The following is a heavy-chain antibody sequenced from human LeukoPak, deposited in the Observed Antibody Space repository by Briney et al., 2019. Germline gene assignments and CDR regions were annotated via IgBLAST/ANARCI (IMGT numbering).Heavy chain of an antibody. CDR2: ISISGAII. V-gene: IGHV3-48*03. J-gene: IGHJ4*02. Sequence: GGSLRLSCAASGFTFSSYEMNWVRQAPGKGLEWVSYISISGAIIYYADSVKGRFTISRDNAKNSLFLQMNSLRAEDTAVYYCARSRAPKDYWGQGTLVTVSS. CDR3: ARSRAPKDY. CDR1: GFTFSSYE.